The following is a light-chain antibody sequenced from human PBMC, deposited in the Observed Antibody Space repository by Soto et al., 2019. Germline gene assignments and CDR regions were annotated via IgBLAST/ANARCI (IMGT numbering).Light chain of an antibody. V-gene: IGKV1-5*01. Sequence: DIQMTQSPSTLSASVGDRGTITCRASQSISRWLAWHQQKPGKAPKLLIYDAYSLESGVPSRFSGSGSGTEFALSISSLQHDDFATYYCQQYNYVRTCGQGTRLEIK. J-gene: IGKJ5*01. CDR1: QSISRW. CDR3: QQYNYVRT. CDR2: DAY.